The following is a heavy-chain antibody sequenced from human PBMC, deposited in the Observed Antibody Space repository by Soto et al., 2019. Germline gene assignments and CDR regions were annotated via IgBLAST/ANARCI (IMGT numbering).Heavy chain of an antibody. J-gene: IGHJ5*02. V-gene: IGHV2-5*02. D-gene: IGHD3-10*01. CDR3: AHSLSSYGSGSYNDWFDP. CDR2: IYWDDDK. CDR1: GFSLSTSGVG. Sequence: QITLKESGPTLVKPTQTLTLTCTFSGFSLSTSGVGVGWIRQPPGKALEWLALIYWDDDKRYSPSLKSRLTITKDTSKNQVVLTMTNMDPVDTATYYCAHSLSSYGSGSYNDWFDPWGQGTLVTVSS.